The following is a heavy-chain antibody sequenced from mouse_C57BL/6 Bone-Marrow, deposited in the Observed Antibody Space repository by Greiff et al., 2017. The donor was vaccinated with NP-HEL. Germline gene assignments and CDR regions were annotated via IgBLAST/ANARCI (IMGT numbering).Heavy chain of an antibody. Sequence: DVQLQESGPVLVKPGPSVKISCKASGFTFTDYYMHWVKQSHGKSLEWIGLVYPYNGGTSYNQKFKGKATLTVDTSSSTAYMELNSLTSEDSAVYYCAREGVYYYGSSSPFAYWGQGTLVTVSA. CDR3: AREGVYYYGSSSPFAY. CDR2: VYPYNGGT. J-gene: IGHJ3*01. V-gene: IGHV1-36*01. D-gene: IGHD1-1*01. CDR1: GFTFTDYY.